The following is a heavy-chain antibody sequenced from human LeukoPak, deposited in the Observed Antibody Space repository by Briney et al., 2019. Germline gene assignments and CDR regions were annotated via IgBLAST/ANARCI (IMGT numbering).Heavy chain of an antibody. CDR2: IYPGDSET. Sequence: GESLKISCKGSGYRFSNYWVAWVRQMPGTGLEWMGIIYPGDSETRYSPSFQGQVTISVDKSINTAYLQWSSLQAADNAMYYCARLILTYNWNYFDYWGQGTQVTVSS. CDR3: ARLILTYNWNYFDY. D-gene: IGHD1-20*01. CDR1: GYRFSNYW. V-gene: IGHV5-51*01. J-gene: IGHJ4*02.